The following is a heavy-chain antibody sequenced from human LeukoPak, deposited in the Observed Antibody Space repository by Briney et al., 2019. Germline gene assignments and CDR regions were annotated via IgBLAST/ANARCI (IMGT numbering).Heavy chain of an antibody. CDR1: GYSFTSYS. J-gene: IGHJ4*02. Sequence: ASVTVSCTASGYSFTSYSMNWVRQAPGQGPELLGWINTNSGDPTYVQGFTGHFVFSLDTSVSTAYLLISSLEAEDTAVYYCARTHGIVGATFDYWGQGTLVTVSS. CDR3: ARTHGIVGATFDY. CDR2: INTNSGDP. D-gene: IGHD1-26*01. V-gene: IGHV7-4-1*02.